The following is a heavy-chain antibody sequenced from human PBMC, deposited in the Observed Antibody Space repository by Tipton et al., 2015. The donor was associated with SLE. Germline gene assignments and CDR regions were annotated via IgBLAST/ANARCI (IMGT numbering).Heavy chain of an antibody. CDR2: IKQDGSGK. D-gene: IGHD6-19*01. CDR1: GLTFSNYW. J-gene: IGHJ6*02. V-gene: IGHV3-7*01. CDR3: ARRYTSGTDV. Sequence: SLRLSCVVSGLTFSNYWMHWVRQAPGKGLEWVANIKQDGSGKYYVDSLKGRLTISSDNAKNSLYLQMNSLRAEDTAVYYCARRYTSGTDVWGQGTTVTVSS.